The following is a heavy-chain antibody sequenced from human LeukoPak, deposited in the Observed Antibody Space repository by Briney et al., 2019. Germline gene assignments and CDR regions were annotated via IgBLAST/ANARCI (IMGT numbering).Heavy chain of an antibody. V-gene: IGHV1-69*01. Sequence: SVKVSCKASGGTFSSYAISWVRQAPGQGLEWMGGIIPIFGTASYAQKFQGRVTITADESTSTAYMELSSLRSEDTAVYYCARGVLQEAHLFDYWGQGTLVTVSS. J-gene: IGHJ4*02. CDR3: ARGVLQEAHLFDY. D-gene: IGHD2/OR15-2a*01. CDR2: IIPIFGTA. CDR1: GGTFSSYA.